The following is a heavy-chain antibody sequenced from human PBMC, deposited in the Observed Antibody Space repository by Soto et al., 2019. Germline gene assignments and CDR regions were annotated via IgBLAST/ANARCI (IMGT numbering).Heavy chain of an antibody. Sequence: QVQLVESGGGLVKPGGSLRLSCAASGFTFSDYYMSWIRQAPGKGLEWVSYISSSSSYTNYADSVKGRFTISRDNAKNSRYLQMNSLRAEDPAVYYCARDLIGGYDRNFDYWGQGTLVTASS. J-gene: IGHJ4*02. CDR3: ARDLIGGYDRNFDY. CDR2: ISSSSSYT. CDR1: GFTFSDYY. V-gene: IGHV3-11*06. D-gene: IGHD5-12*01.